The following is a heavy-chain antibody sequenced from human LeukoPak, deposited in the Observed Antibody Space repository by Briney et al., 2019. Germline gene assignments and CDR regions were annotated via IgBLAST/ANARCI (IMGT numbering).Heavy chain of an antibody. CDR2: INTDGTTT. CDR3: ARPSGTYPWFDP. CDR1: GFTFSSYS. Sequence: GGSLRLSCAASGFTFSSYSMNWVRQPPGKGLVWVSRINTDGTTTSYADSVKGRFTISRDNAKNTLYLQMNSLRAEDTAVYYCARPSGTYPWFDPWGQGTLVTVSS. V-gene: IGHV3-74*01. J-gene: IGHJ5*02. D-gene: IGHD1-26*01.